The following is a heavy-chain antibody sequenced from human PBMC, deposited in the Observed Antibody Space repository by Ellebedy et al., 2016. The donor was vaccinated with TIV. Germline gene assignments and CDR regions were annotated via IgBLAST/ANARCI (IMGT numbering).Heavy chain of an antibody. CDR2: ISGSGGST. J-gene: IGHJ2*01. V-gene: IGHV3-23*01. Sequence: GESLKISCAASGFTFSSYAMSWVRQAPGKGLEWVSAISGSGGSTYYADSVKGRFTISRDNAKNSLYLQMNSLRAEDTAVYYCARIPQLPAAAVKYWYFDLWGRGTLVTVSS. D-gene: IGHD2-2*01. CDR3: ARIPQLPAAAVKYWYFDL. CDR1: GFTFSSYA.